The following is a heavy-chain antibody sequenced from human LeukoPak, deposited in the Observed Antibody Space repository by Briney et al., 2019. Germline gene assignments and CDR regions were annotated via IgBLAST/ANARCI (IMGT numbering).Heavy chain of an antibody. D-gene: IGHD6-19*01. CDR3: AKNMGRWLVTQTAEYFQN. CDR1: GFTFSSYE. Sequence: GGSLRLSCAASGFTFSSYEMNWVRQAPGKGLEWVSYISSSGSTIYYADSVKSRFTISRDNAKNSLYLQMNSLRAADTAVYYCAKNMGRWLVTQTAEYFQNWSQGSLVTVSS. V-gene: IGHV3-48*03. CDR2: ISSSGSTI. J-gene: IGHJ1*01.